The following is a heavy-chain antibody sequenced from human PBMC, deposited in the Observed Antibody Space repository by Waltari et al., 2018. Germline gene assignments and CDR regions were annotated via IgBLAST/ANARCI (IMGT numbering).Heavy chain of an antibody. V-gene: IGHV3-53*01. CDR1: GFTVSSYY. D-gene: IGHD2-2*01. CDR3: ARAPAKQWTSDNYYGMDV. Sequence: EVQMVESGGDLVQPGGSLRLSCVASGFTVSSYYLRWVRQAPGKGLEGVSAIYSGGNTYYAVSVRGRFFISRDNSKNTVYLHMNRLRAEDSALYYCARAPAKQWTSDNYYGMDVWGQGTTVRVSS. CDR2: IYSGGNT. J-gene: IGHJ6*02.